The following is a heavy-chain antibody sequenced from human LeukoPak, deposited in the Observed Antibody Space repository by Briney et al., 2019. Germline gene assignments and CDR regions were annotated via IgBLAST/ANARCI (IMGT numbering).Heavy chain of an antibody. CDR3: AREIVVVVAATPRTSNWFDP. CDR2: IIPIFGTA. J-gene: IGHJ5*02. Sequence: ASVKVSCKASGGTFSSYAISWMRQAPGQGLEWMGGIIPIFGTANYAQKFQGRVTITADESTSTAYMELSSLRSEDTAVYYCAREIVVVVAATPRTSNWFDPWGQGTLVTVSS. D-gene: IGHD2-15*01. V-gene: IGHV1-69*13. CDR1: GGTFSSYA.